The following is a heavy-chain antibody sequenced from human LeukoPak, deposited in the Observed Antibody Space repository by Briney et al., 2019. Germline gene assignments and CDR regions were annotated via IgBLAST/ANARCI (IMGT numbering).Heavy chain of an antibody. CDR3: AKGGGGGEDFNY. J-gene: IGHJ4*02. CDR1: GFIFSSYG. D-gene: IGHD3-16*01. V-gene: IGHV3-30*18. CDR2: MSYDGTNK. Sequence: GGSLRLSCAASGFIFSSYGMHWVRQAPGKGLEWVATMSYDGTNKYYADSVKGRFTISRDNSKNTLYLQMNSLRAEDTAVYYCAKGGGGGEDFNYWGQGTLVIVSP.